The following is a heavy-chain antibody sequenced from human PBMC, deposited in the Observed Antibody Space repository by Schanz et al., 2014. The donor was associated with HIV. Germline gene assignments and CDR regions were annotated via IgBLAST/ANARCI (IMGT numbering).Heavy chain of an antibody. CDR1: GFIFSSYG. CDR3: AKGLRQWLVLGVSDY. V-gene: IGHV3-33*06. CDR2: VWYDGSKR. D-gene: IGHD6-19*01. J-gene: IGHJ4*02. Sequence: QVQLVESGGGVVQPGRSLRLSCAASGFIFSSYGMYWVRQAPGKGLEWVAVVWYDGSKRYYADSLKGRFTIARDNSKNTLYLQMNSLRAEDTAVYYCAKGLRQWLVLGVSDYWGQGTLVTVSS.